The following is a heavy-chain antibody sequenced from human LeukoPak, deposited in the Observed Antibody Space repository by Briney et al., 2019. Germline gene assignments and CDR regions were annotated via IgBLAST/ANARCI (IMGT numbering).Heavy chain of an antibody. Sequence: GGSLRLSCAASGFTFSSYWMHWVRQAPGKGLVWVSRINSDGSSTSYADSVKGRFTISRDNAKNTLYLQMNSLRAEDTAVYYCARYSPDYYGDYDPFDYWGQGTLVTVSS. J-gene: IGHJ4*02. CDR3: ARYSPDYYGDYDPFDY. D-gene: IGHD4-17*01. V-gene: IGHV3-74*01. CDR2: INSDGSST. CDR1: GFTFSSYW.